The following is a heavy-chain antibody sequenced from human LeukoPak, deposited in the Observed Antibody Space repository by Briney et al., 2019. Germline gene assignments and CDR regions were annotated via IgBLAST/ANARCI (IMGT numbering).Heavy chain of an antibody. J-gene: IGHJ4*02. Sequence: YYSGSTYYTPSLKSRVTISVDTSKNQFSLKLSSVTAADTAVYYCARATNYDFWSGYYMYFDYWGQGTLVTVSS. CDR3: ARATNYDFWSGYYMYFDY. V-gene: IGHV4-39*01. CDR2: YYSGST. D-gene: IGHD3-3*01.